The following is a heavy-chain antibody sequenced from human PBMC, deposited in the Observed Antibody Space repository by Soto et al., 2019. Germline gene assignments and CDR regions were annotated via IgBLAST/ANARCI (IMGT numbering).Heavy chain of an antibody. V-gene: IGHV3-7*01. J-gene: IGHJ4*02. CDR2: IKDDGSDT. D-gene: IGHD2-15*01. Sequence: DVQLVESGGGLVQPGGALRLSCAASGFTFSRFWMSWVRQTPGKGLEWVANIKDDGSDTYSVDSVRGRFTISRDNAKNSLFLQMNGLRAEDTAVYYCARYSDCSGGGCSANPDHWGQGTLVTVSS. CDR3: ARYSDCSGGGCSANPDH. CDR1: GFTFSRFW.